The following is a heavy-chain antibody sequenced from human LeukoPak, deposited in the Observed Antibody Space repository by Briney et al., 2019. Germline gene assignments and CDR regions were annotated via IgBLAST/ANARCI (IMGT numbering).Heavy chain of an antibody. J-gene: IGHJ4*02. CDR1: GFTFSSYG. CDR2: ISGSGGST. D-gene: IGHD4-23*01. CDR3: ARDYGGSSPFDY. V-gene: IGHV3-23*01. Sequence: GGSLRLSCAASGFTFSSYGMSWVRQAPGKGLEWVSAISGSGGSTYYADSVKGRFTISRDNSKNTLYLQMNSLRAEDTAVYYCARDYGGSSPFDYWGQGTLVTVSS.